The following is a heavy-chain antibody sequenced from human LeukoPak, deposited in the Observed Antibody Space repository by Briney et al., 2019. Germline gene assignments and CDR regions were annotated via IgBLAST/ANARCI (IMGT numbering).Heavy chain of an antibody. D-gene: IGHD2-8*01. CDR3: ARHGLTWVFDY. V-gene: IGHV4-59*08. CDR2: IHYTGST. J-gene: IGHJ4*02. Sequence: SETLSLTCAVSGVSIRSYFWSWIRQPPGKGLEWIGYIHYTGSTNYNPSLKSRVTISVDTSKNQFSLRLSSVTAADTAVYYCARHGLTWVFDYWGQGALVTVSS. CDR1: GVSIRSYF.